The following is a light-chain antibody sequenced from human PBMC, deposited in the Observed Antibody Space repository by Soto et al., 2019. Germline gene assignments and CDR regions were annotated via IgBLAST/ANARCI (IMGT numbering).Light chain of an antibody. CDR2: LEVSGSY. J-gene: IGLJ2*01. CDR3: ETWDNNILV. V-gene: IGLV4-60*02. CDR1: SGHSSYI. Sequence: QAVVTQSSSASASLGSSVKLTCTLSSGHSSYIIAWHQQQPGKAPRYLMKLEVSGSYNKGSGVPDRFSGSSSGADRYLTIYNLQVEDEADYYFETWDNNILVFGGGTKLTVL.